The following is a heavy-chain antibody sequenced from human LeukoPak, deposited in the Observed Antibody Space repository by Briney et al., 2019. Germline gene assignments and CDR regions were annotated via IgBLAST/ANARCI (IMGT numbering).Heavy chain of an antibody. V-gene: IGHV3-66*01. J-gene: IGHJ4*02. CDR3: AREMAAAFFDY. D-gene: IGHD6-13*01. CDR1: GFTVSSNY. Sequence: GGSLRLSCAASGFTVSSNYMSWVRQAPGKGLEWVSVIYSGGSTYYADSVKGRFTISRDNSKNTLYLQMNSLRAEDTAVCYCAREMAAAFFDYWGQGTLVTVSS. CDR2: IYSGGST.